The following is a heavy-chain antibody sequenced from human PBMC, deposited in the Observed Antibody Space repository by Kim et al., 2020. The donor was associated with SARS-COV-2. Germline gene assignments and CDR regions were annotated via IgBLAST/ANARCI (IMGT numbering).Heavy chain of an antibody. V-gene: IGHV3-23*01. D-gene: IGHD3-22*01. CDR2: ISGSGGRI. CDR1: GFTFSIYA. Sequence: GGSLRLSCAASGFTFSIYAMSWVRQAPGKGLEWVSAISGSGGRIYYADSVKGRFAISRDNSKNTLYLQMNSLRADDTALYYCAKAWADYYPGHWGQGTLVTVSS. CDR3: AKAWADYYPGH. J-gene: IGHJ4*02.